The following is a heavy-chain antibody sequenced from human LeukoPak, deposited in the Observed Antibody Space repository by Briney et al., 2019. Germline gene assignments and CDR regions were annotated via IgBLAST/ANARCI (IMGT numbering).Heavy chain of an antibody. D-gene: IGHD6-19*01. CDR2: IIPIFGTA. CDR1: GGTFTSYA. V-gene: IGHV1-69*13. J-gene: IGHJ4*02. Sequence: SVKVSCKASGGTFTSYAISWVRQAPGQGLEWMGGIIPIFGTANYAQKFQGRVTITADESTSTAYMELSSLRSEDTAVYYCARGGQWLVEGHFDYWGQGTLVTVSS. CDR3: ARGGQWLVEGHFDY.